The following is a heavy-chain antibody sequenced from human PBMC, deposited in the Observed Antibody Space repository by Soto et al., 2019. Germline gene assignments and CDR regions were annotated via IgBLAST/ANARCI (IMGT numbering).Heavy chain of an antibody. CDR3: ARGTGWYAPFDY. CDR1: GYTFTSYA. V-gene: IGHV1-3*05. Sequence: QVQLVQSGAEEKKPGASVKVSCKASGYTFTSYAMHWVRQAPGQRLEWMGWINAGNGNTKYSQKFQGRVTITRDTSASTAYMELTSLRSEDTAVYYCARGTGWYAPFDYWGQGTLVTVSS. J-gene: IGHJ4*02. D-gene: IGHD6-19*01. CDR2: INAGNGNT.